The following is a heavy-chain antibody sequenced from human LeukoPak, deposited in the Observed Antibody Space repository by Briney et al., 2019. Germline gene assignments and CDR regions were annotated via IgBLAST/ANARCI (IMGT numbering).Heavy chain of an antibody. CDR3: ARGGYSGTEKPNDY. D-gene: IGHD5-12*01. J-gene: IGHJ4*02. CDR1: GYTFTGYY. CDR2: INPNSGGT. V-gene: IGHV1-2*02. Sequence: GASVKVSCKASGYTFTGYYMHWVRQAPGQGLEWMGWINPNSGGTNYAQKFQGRVTMTRDTSITTAYMDLNRLRSDDTAVYYCARGGYSGTEKPNDYWGQGTLVTVSS.